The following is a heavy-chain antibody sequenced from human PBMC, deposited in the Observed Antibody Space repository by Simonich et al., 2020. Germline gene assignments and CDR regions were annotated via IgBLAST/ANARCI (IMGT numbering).Heavy chain of an antibody. D-gene: IGHD7-27*01. CDR3: ARDGLGTAYYYYMDV. Sequence: VQLVESGGGLVQPWGSLRLSCAASVFTFSSYLMSWVRQAPGKGLEWVANIKQDGSEKYYVDSVKGRFTISRDNAKNSLYLQMNSLRAEDTAVYYCARDGLGTAYYYYMDVWGKGTTVTVSS. CDR1: VFTFSSYL. J-gene: IGHJ6*03. CDR2: IKQDGSEK. V-gene: IGHV3-7*01.